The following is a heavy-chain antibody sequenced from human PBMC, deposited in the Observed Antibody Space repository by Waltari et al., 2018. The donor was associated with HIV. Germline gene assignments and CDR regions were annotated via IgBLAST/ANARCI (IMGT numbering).Heavy chain of an antibody. D-gene: IGHD6-19*01. V-gene: IGHV4-34*01. Sequence: WIGEINHSGSTNYNPSLKSRVTISVDTSKNQFSLKLSSVTAADTAVYYCARSYSSGYFDSWGQGILVTVSS. J-gene: IGHJ4*02. CDR2: INHSGST. CDR3: ARSYSSGYFDS.